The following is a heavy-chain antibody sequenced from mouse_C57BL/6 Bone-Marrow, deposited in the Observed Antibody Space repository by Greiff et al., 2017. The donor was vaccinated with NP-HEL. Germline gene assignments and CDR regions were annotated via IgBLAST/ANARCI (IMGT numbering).Heavy chain of an antibody. J-gene: IGHJ3*01. V-gene: IGHV1-81*01. Sequence: QVQLQQSGAELARPGASVKLSCKASGYTFTSYGISWVKQRTGQGLEWIGEIYPRSGNTYYNEKFKGKATLTADKSSSTAYMELRSLTSEDSAVYFGARKEGYYSNSWFAYWGQGTLVTVSA. CDR1: GYTFTSYG. CDR3: ARKEGYYSNSWFAY. CDR2: IYPRSGNT. D-gene: IGHD2-5*01.